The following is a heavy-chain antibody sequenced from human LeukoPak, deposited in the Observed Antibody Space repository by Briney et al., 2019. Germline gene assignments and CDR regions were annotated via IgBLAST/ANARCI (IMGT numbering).Heavy chain of an antibody. V-gene: IGHV3-21*01. J-gene: IGHJ3*02. CDR3: ARDRGGSYDLGAFDI. Sequence: GGSLRLSCAASGFTFSSYSMNWVRQAPGKGLEWVSSISSSSSYIYYADSVKGRFTISRDNAKNSLYLQMNSLRAEDTAVYYCARDRGGSYDLGAFDIWGQGTMVTVSS. CDR2: ISSSSSYI. CDR1: GFTFSSYS. D-gene: IGHD1-26*01.